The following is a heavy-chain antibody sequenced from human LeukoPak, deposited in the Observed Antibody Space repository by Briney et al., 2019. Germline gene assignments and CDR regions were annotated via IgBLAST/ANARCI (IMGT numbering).Heavy chain of an antibody. CDR3: ARRGVTTRDSYYFAMDV. CDR2: IDGGNGAR. CDR1: GYTFNNYA. V-gene: IGHV1-3*01. J-gene: IGHJ6*02. Sequence: GASVKVSCKASGYTFNNYAIHWVRQAPGQRPEWMGWIDGGNGARRHLEKFQGRVTFAWDTSANTAFMELSSLRSEDTAVYYCARRGVTTRDSYYFAMDVRGQGTTVTVSS. D-gene: IGHD2-21*02.